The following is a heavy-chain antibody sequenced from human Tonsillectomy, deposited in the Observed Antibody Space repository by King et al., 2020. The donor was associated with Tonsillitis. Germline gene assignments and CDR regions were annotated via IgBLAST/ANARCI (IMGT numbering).Heavy chain of an antibody. J-gene: IGHJ6*02. CDR3: AKTSYSSSFGMDV. D-gene: IGHD6-6*01. V-gene: IGHV3-23*04. CDR1: GFTFSNYA. CDR2: ISGSDGST. Sequence: VQLVESGGGLVQPGGSLRLSCAASGFTFSNYAMSWGRQAPGKGLEWVSAISGSDGSTYYADSVKGRFTISRDNSKNTLYLQIDSLRAEDTAVYYCAKTSYSSSFGMDVWGQGTTVTVSS.